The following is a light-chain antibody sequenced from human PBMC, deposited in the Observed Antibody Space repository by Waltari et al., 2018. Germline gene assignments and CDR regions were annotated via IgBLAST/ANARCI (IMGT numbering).Light chain of an antibody. J-gene: IGKJ2*01. CDR1: QTVLYSDNNNY. Sequence: DIVMTQSPDSLAVSLGATATISCKSSQTVLYSDNNNYLGWYQQKPGQPPKVLIKWASTREPGVPDRFVGSGSGTDFTLTINSLQAEDVAVYYCQQYFGTPVTFGQGTRLEIK. CDR2: WAS. CDR3: QQYFGTPVT. V-gene: IGKV4-1*01.